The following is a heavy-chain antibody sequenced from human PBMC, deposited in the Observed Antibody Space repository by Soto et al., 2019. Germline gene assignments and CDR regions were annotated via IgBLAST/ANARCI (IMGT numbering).Heavy chain of an antibody. CDR3: AKDTIYYDSSGYYQGFDY. D-gene: IGHD3-22*01. Sequence: PGGSLRLSCAASGFTFSSYAMSWVRQAPGKGLEWVSAISGSGGSTYYADSVKGRFTISRDNSKNTLYLQMNSLRAEDTAVYYCAKDTIYYDSSGYYQGFDYWGQGTLVTVSS. CDR2: ISGSGGST. J-gene: IGHJ4*02. CDR1: GFTFSSYA. V-gene: IGHV3-23*01.